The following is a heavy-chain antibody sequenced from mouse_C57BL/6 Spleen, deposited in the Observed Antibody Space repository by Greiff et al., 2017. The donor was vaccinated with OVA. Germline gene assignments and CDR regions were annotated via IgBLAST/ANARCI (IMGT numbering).Heavy chain of an antibody. CDR3: ARSGYGSSYRYFDV. J-gene: IGHJ1*03. Sequence: VNLVESGAELARPGASVKLSCKASGYTFTSYGISWVKQRTGQGLEWIGEIYPRSGNTYYNEKFKGKATLTADKSSSTAYMELRSLTSEDSAVYFCARSGYGSSYRYFDVWGTGTTVTVSS. V-gene: IGHV1-81*01. CDR2: IYPRSGNT. CDR1: GYTFTSYG. D-gene: IGHD1-1*01.